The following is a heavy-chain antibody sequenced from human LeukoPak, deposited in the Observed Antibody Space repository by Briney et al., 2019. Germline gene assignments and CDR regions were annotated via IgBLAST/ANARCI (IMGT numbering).Heavy chain of an antibody. CDR3: ARVGVAAARSHQISYYFDY. Sequence: TSETLSLTCTVSGGSISSYYWSWIRQPPGKGLEWIGYIYYSGSTNYNPSLKSRVTISVDTSKNQFSLKLSSVTAADTAVYYCARVGVAAARSHQISYYFDYWGQGTLVTVSS. CDR2: IYYSGST. D-gene: IGHD2-2*01. J-gene: IGHJ4*02. V-gene: IGHV4-59*01. CDR1: GGSISSYY.